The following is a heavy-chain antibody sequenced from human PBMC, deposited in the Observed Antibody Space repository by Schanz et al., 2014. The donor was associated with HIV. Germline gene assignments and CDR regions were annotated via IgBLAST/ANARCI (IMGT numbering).Heavy chain of an antibody. J-gene: IGHJ5*01. CDR3: ATGSGYSSMSGGWFDS. V-gene: IGHV3-23*01. CDR2: LSGSGIST. Sequence: EVRLLESGGALVQPGGSLRLSCAASGITFRSNAMNWVRQAPGKGLEWVSSLSGSGISTYYAGAVKGRFTISRDNSKNTLYLQMNSLRAEDTAVYYCATGSGYSSMSGGWFDSWGQGTPVTVSP. CDR1: GITFRSNA. D-gene: IGHD6-19*01.